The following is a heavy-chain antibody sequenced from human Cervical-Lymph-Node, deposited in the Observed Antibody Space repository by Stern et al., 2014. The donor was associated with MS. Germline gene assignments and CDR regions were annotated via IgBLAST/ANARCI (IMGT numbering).Heavy chain of an antibody. D-gene: IGHD5-12*01. V-gene: IGHV1-24*01. J-gene: IGHJ4*01. CDR3: AIGVLRF. CDR2: FDPEDGET. CDR1: GYSLTAGS. Sequence: VQLVESEAEAKKPGASVKVSCKVSGYSLTAGSMHWVRQAPGKGLEWMGGFDPEDGETIYAPKFQGRVTMTEDTSTNTGHMELNNLRSEDTAVYYCAIGVLRFWGQGTLVAVSS.